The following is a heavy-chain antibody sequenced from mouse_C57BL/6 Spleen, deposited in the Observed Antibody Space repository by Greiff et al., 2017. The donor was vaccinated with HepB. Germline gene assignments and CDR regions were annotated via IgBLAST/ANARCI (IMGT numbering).Heavy chain of an antibody. CDR1: GYAFSSSW. V-gene: IGHV1-82*01. CDR3: AREKEDPYFDY. J-gene: IGHJ2*01. CDR2: IYPGDGDT. Sequence: QVQLQQSGPELVKPGASVKISCKASGYAFSSSWMNWVKQRPGKGLEWIGRIYPGDGDTNYNGKFKGKATLTADKSSSTAYMQLSSLTSEDSAVYFCAREKEDPYFDYWGQGTTLTVSS.